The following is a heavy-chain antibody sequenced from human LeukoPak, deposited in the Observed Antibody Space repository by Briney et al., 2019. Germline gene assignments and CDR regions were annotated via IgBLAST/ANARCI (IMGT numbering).Heavy chain of an antibody. D-gene: IGHD2-21*02. CDR1: GYTFTSYG. Sequence: ASVKVSCKASGYTFTSYGISWVRQAPGQGLEWMGWISAYNGNTNYAQKLQGRVTMTTDTSTSTAYMELRSLRSDDTAVYYCATTATYYLDFDYWGQGTLVTVSS. CDR3: ATTATYYLDFDY. V-gene: IGHV1-18*01. J-gene: IGHJ4*02. CDR2: ISAYNGNT.